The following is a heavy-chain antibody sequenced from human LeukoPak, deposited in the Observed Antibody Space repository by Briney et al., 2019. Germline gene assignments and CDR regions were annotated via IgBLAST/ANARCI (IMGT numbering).Heavy chain of an antibody. V-gene: IGHV3-11*01. D-gene: IGHD2-21*02. Sequence: GGSLRLSCAASGFTFSDYYMSWIRQAPGKGLEWVSYISSSGSTIYYADSVKGRFTISRDNAKNSLYLQMNSLRAEDTAVYYCAKDRGDGRYNWFDPWGQGTLVTVSS. CDR1: GFTFSDYY. J-gene: IGHJ5*02. CDR2: ISSSGSTI. CDR3: AKDRGDGRYNWFDP.